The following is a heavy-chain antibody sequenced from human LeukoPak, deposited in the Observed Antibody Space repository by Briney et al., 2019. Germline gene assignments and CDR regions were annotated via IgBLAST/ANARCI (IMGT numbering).Heavy chain of an antibody. Sequence: GGSLRLSCAASGFTFSSYSMNWVRQAPGKGPEWVSYISSSSSTIYYADSVKGRFTISRDNAKNSLYLQMNSLRAEDTAVYYCARVVSRDIVVVPHYYYMDVWGKGTTVTVSS. CDR3: ARVVSRDIVVVPHYYYMDV. CDR1: GFTFSSYS. V-gene: IGHV3-48*01. CDR2: ISSSSSTI. D-gene: IGHD2-2*01. J-gene: IGHJ6*03.